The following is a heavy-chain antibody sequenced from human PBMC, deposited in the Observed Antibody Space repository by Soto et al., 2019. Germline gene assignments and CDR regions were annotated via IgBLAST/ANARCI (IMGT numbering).Heavy chain of an antibody. CDR1: GDSVSSNSAA. Sequence: SQTLSLTRAISGDSVSSNSAAWNWIRQSPSRGLEWLGRTYYRSKWYNDYAVSVKSRITINPDTSKNQLSLQLNSVTPEDTAVYYFAIVEAVAGFQPFPTCSDPGAWETRVTVSS. V-gene: IGHV6-1*01. J-gene: IGHJ5*02. CDR2: TYYRSKWYN. D-gene: IGHD6-19*01. CDR3: AIVEAVAGFQPFPTCSDP.